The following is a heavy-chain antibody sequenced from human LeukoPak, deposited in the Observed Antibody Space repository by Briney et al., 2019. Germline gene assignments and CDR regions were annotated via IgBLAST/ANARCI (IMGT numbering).Heavy chain of an antibody. Sequence: SETLSLTCAVYGGSFSGYYWSWIRQPPGKGLEWIGEINHSGSTNYNPSLKCRATISVDTSKNQFSLKLSSVTAADTAVYYCARARWNYYFDYWGQGTLVTVSS. CDR1: GGSFSGYY. J-gene: IGHJ4*02. CDR3: ARARWNYYFDY. V-gene: IGHV4-34*01. D-gene: IGHD1-7*01. CDR2: INHSGST.